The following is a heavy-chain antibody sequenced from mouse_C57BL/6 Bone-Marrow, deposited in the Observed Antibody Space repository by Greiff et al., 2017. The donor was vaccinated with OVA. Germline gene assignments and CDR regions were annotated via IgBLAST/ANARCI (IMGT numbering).Heavy chain of an antibody. D-gene: IGHD1-1*01. Sequence: EVQRVESGPGLVKPSQSLSLTCSVTGYSITSGYYWNWIRQFPGNKLEWMGYISYDGSNNYNPSLKNRISITRDTSKNQLFLKLNSVTTEDTATDYGARGNYGSSYDAMDYWGQGTSVTVSS. CDR1: GYSITSGYY. CDR2: ISYDGSN. CDR3: ARGNYGSSYDAMDY. V-gene: IGHV3-6*01. J-gene: IGHJ4*01.